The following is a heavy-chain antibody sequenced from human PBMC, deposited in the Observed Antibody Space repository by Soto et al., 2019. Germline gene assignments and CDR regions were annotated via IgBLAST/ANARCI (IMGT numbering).Heavy chain of an antibody. CDR3: ARAPIIGATFFDY. D-gene: IGHD1-26*01. CDR1: GGSLSGHY. V-gene: IGHV4-34*01. CDR2: INRSGGT. J-gene: IGHJ4*02. Sequence: QVQLQQGGAGLLTPSETLSLTCAVNGGSLSGHYWSWIRQAPGKGLEWIGEINRSGGTNYDPSLKSRVTISVDASKNQFSLKLNSVTAADTAVYYCARAPIIGATFFDYWGEGSLVTFSS.